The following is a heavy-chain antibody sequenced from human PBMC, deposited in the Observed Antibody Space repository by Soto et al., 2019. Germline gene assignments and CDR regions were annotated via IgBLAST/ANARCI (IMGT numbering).Heavy chain of an antibody. Sequence: PGGSLRLSCAASGFTFSSYAMHWVRQAPGKGLEWVAVISYDGSNKYYADSVKGRFTISRDNSKNTLYLQMNSLRAEDTAVYYCARGQWELFAEGEDYWGQGTLVTVSS. CDR1: GFTFSSYA. J-gene: IGHJ4*02. CDR3: ARGQWELFAEGEDY. CDR2: ISYDGSNK. D-gene: IGHD1-26*01. V-gene: IGHV3-30-3*01.